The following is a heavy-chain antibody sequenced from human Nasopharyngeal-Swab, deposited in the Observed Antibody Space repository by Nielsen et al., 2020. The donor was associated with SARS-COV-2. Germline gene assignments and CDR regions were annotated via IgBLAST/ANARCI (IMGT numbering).Heavy chain of an antibody. CDR1: GFTFSSYW. J-gene: IGHJ4*02. CDR3: ARDRGDGYNLYYFDY. Sequence: GGSLRRSCAASGFTFSSYWMCWVRPAPGKGLEWVAYIKEDGSEKYFVDSVKGRFTIPRDNSKNTLYLQMNSLRAEDTAVHYCARDRGDGYNLYYFDYWGQGTLVTVSS. D-gene: IGHD5-24*01. V-gene: IGHV3-7*01. CDR2: IKEDGSEK.